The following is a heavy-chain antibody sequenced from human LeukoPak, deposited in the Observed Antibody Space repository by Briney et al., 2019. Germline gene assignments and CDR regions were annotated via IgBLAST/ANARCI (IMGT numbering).Heavy chain of an antibody. Sequence: GGSLRLSCEASGFTFSLNWMSWVRQAPGKGLEWVASISSDRSYMYYGDSVKGRFTISRDKAKDTLYLQLGSHSAEGTATYYCARSVTTFLSWGQGTL. CDR1: GFTFSLNW. V-gene: IGHV3-21*01. J-gene: IGHJ4*02. CDR2: ISSDRSYM. D-gene: IGHD3-16*01. CDR3: ARSVTTFLS.